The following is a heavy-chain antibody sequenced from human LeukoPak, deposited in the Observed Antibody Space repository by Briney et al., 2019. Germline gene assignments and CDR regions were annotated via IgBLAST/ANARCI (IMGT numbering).Heavy chain of an antibody. J-gene: IGHJ4*02. CDR3: ARDLSGIAGYTYGRGIDY. CDR2: IKKDGSEK. V-gene: IGHV3-7*01. D-gene: IGHD5-18*01. Sequence: GGSLRLSCAASGFTLSSHWMSWVRQAPGKGLEWVANIKKDGSEKYYVNAVKGRFTISRDNAKTSLYLQMNSLRAEDTAVYYCARDLSGIAGYTYGRGIDYWGQGTLVTVSS. CDR1: GFTLSSHW.